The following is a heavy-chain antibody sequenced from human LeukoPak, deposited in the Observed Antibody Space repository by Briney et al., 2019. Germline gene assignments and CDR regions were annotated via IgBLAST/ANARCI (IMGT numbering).Heavy chain of an antibody. V-gene: IGHV4-61*02. CDR2: IYTSGST. CDR1: GGSISSGSYY. D-gene: IGHD6-19*01. Sequence: PSETLSLTCTVSGGSISSGSYYWSWIRQPAGKGLEWIGRIYTSGSTNYNPSLKSRVTISVDTSKNQFSLKLSSVTAADTAVYYCARRRRYGSGWYESWGQGTLVTVSS. CDR3: ARRRRYGSGWYES. J-gene: IGHJ5*01.